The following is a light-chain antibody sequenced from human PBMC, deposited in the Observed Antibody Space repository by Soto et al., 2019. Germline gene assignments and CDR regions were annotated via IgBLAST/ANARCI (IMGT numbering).Light chain of an antibody. Sequence: EIMMTQSPATLSVSPGERATLSCRASQSVNSNLAWYQQKPGQAPRLLISGASTRATGIPARFSGSGSETEFTLTISSLQSEDFAVYYCQQYNNWWTFGQGTKVE. J-gene: IGKJ1*01. CDR1: QSVNSN. V-gene: IGKV3-15*01. CDR3: QQYNNWWT. CDR2: GAS.